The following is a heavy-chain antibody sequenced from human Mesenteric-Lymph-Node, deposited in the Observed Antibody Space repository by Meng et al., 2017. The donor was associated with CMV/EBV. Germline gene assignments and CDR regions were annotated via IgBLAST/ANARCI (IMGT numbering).Heavy chain of an antibody. CDR2: IYPDDSET. V-gene: IGHV5-51*01. J-gene: IGHJ6*02. D-gene: IGHD1-20*01. Sequence: GESLKISCQGSGYTFTNFWIGWVRQMPGKGLEWMGIIYPDDSETRYSPSFQGQATISADKSISTAYLQWSNLKASDSALYYCARHPSSRYNWNYYFYGMDVWGQGTTVTVSS. CDR1: GYTFTNFW. CDR3: ARHPSSRYNWNYYFYGMDV.